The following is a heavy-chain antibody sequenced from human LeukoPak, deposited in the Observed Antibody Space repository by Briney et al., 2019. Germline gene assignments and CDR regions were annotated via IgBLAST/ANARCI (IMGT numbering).Heavy chain of an antibody. D-gene: IGHD3-22*01. V-gene: IGHV3-33*06. J-gene: IGHJ4*02. CDR1: GFTFSSYG. Sequence: GSLRLSCAASGFTFSSYGMHWVRQAPGKGLEWVAVIWYDGSNKYYADSVKGRFTISRDNSKNTLYLQMNSLRAEDTAVYYCAKFLPYYYDSSVPSGYFDYWGQGTLVTVSS. CDR2: IWYDGSNK. CDR3: AKFLPYYYDSSVPSGYFDY.